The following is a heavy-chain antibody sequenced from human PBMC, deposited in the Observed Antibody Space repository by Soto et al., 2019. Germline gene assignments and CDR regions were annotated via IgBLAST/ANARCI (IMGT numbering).Heavy chain of an antibody. V-gene: IGHV1-2*04. Sequence: QVQLVQSGAEVKKPGASVKVSCKASGYTFTGYYMHWVRQAHGQVLEWMGWINPHSGGTNYAQKFQGWVTMTRDTSISTAYMELSRLRSDDTAVYYCARSERSGYDAYYYDGMDVWGQGTTVTVSS. CDR3: ARSERSGYDAYYYDGMDV. CDR1: GYTFTGYY. D-gene: IGHD5-12*01. J-gene: IGHJ6*02. CDR2: INPHSGGT.